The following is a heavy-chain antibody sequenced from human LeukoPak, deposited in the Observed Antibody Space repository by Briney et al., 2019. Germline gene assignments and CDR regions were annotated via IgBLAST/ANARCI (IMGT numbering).Heavy chain of an antibody. D-gene: IGHD3-22*01. Sequence: GGSLRLSCSASGFTFSIYTMHWVRQAPGKGLEYVSAISSNGGSTYYADSVKGRFTISRDNSKNTLYLQVSSLRAEDTAEYYCVKADYYDTSNYYYRYFQYWGQGTLVTVSS. CDR3: VKADYYDTSNYYYRYFQY. V-gene: IGHV3-64D*09. CDR1: GFTFSIYT. CDR2: ISSNGGST. J-gene: IGHJ1*01.